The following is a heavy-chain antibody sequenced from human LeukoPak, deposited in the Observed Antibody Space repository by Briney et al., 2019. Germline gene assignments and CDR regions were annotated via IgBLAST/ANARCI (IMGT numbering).Heavy chain of an antibody. J-gene: IGHJ5*02. Sequence: GGSLRLSCAASGFNFSNYAMSWVRQAPGKGLEWVSAISGSGGSTYYADSVKGRFTISRDNSKNTLYLQMNSLRAEDTAVYYCAKLRVVVPAAILFDPWGQGTLVTVSS. CDR3: AKLRVVVPAAILFDP. CDR1: GFNFSNYA. D-gene: IGHD2-2*01. CDR2: ISGSGGST. V-gene: IGHV3-23*01.